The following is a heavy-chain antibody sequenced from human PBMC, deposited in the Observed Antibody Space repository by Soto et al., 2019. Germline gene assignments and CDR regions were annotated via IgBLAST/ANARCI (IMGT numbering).Heavy chain of an antibody. V-gene: IGHV4-59*01. D-gene: IGHD3-3*01. J-gene: IGHJ6*02. CDR3: ARGYDFWGYYYYYGMDV. CDR1: GGSIRDYF. CDR2: IYYSGST. Sequence: SETLSLTCTVSGGSIRDYFWTWIRQPPGKGLEWIGYIYYSGSTNYNPSLKSRVTISVDTSKNQFSLKLSSVTAADTAVYYCARGYDFWGYYYYYGMDVWGQGTTVTVSS.